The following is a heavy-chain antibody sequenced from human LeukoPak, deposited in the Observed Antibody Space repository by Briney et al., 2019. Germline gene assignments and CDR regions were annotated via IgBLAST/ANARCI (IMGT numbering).Heavy chain of an antibody. Sequence: PGGSLRLSCAASGFTFSSYSMNWVRQAPGKGLEGVSSISSSSSYIYYADSVKGRFIISRDNAKNSLYLQMNSLRAEDTAVYYCARVPSQYYYDSSGYYLHYWGQGTLVTVSS. CDR2: ISSSSSYI. CDR1: GFTFSSYS. D-gene: IGHD3-22*01. V-gene: IGHV3-21*01. CDR3: ARVPSQYYYDSSGYYLHY. J-gene: IGHJ4*02.